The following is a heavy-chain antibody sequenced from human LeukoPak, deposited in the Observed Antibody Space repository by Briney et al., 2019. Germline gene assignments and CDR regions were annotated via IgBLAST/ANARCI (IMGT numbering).Heavy chain of an antibody. CDR2: IYYSGST. CDR3: ARGMRFGEFFFDY. V-gene: IGHV4-59*01. J-gene: IGHJ4*02. Sequence: LETLSLTCTVSGGSISSYYWSWIRQPPGKGLEWIGYIYYSGSTNYNPSLKSRVTISVDTSKNQFSLKLSSVTAADTAVYYCARGMRFGEFFFDYWGQGTLVTVSS. D-gene: IGHD3-10*01. CDR1: GGSISSYY.